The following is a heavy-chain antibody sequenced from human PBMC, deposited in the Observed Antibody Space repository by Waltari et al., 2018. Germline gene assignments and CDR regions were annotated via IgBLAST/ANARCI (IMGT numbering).Heavy chain of an antibody. V-gene: IGHV3-30*18. J-gene: IGHJ4*02. CDR1: GFSFSIFV. Sequence: QVLLVESGGGVVQPGTSLRLSCAASGFSFSIFVMHWVRQAPGKGLESVAVISYDGRDLYYADSVKGRATISRDNSKNTLYLQMNSLRPEDTAVYYCAKEGVVINGYYFDYWGQGTLVTVSS. D-gene: IGHD2-21*01. CDR3: AKEGVVINGYYFDY. CDR2: ISYDGRDL.